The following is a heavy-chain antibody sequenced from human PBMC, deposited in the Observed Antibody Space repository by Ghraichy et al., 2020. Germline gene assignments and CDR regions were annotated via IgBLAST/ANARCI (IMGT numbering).Heavy chain of an antibody. CDR3: ARRFSSSWYDVGAFDI. Sequence: SETLSLTCTVSGGSISSSSYYWGWIRQPPGKGLEWIGSIYYSGSTYYNPSLKSRVTISVDTSKNQFSLKLSSVTAADTAVYYCARRFSSSWYDVGAFDIWGQGTMVTVSS. CDR2: IYYSGST. V-gene: IGHV4-39*01. J-gene: IGHJ3*02. D-gene: IGHD6-13*01. CDR1: GGSISSSSYY.